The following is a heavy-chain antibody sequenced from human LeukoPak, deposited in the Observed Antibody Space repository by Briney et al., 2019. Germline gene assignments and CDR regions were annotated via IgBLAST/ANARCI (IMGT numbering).Heavy chain of an antibody. J-gene: IGHJ3*02. CDR1: GGSIINYY. CDR3: ARGEGSGWYWAFDI. Sequence: PSETLSLTCTVSGGSIINYYGGLIRQTPGKRLEWLGYIYYTGTTNYNPSHQSRVTISVDTSQNHFSLRLKSVTAADTAIYYCARGEGSGWYWAFDIWGQGTMVTVSS. V-gene: IGHV4-59*01. D-gene: IGHD6-19*01. CDR2: IYYTGTT.